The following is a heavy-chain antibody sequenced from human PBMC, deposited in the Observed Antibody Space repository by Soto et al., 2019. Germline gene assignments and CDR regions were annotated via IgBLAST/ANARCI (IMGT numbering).Heavy chain of an antibody. V-gene: IGHV3-23*01. Sequence: GGSLRLSCAASGFTFSNYAMSWVRQAPGKGLEWVSRISGSAASAYYADSVKGRFTISRGNSKNTLYLQMYSLRAEDTAVYYCAKERSSGWTDTFDYWGQGSLVTVSS. D-gene: IGHD6-19*01. J-gene: IGHJ4*02. CDR1: GFTFSNYA. CDR3: AKERSSGWTDTFDY. CDR2: ISGSAASA.